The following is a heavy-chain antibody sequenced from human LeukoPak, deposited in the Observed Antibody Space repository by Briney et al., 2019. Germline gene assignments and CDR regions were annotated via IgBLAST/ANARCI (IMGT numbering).Heavy chain of an antibody. V-gene: IGHV4-59*08. Sequence: PSETLSLTCTVSGDSISSYYWSWIRQPPGKGLEWIGYIYYSGSTNYNPSLKSRVTISVDTSKNQFSLKLSSVTAADTAVYYCARQLDDYSNYDNWFDPWGQGTLVTVSS. J-gene: IGHJ5*02. CDR3: ARQLDDYSNYDNWFDP. CDR2: IYYSGST. CDR1: GDSISSYY. D-gene: IGHD4-11*01.